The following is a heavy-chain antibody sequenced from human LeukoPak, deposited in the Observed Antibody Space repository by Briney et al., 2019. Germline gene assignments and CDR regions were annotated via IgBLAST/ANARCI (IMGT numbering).Heavy chain of an antibody. CDR1: GFTFSSYW. Sequence: GGSLRLSCAASGFTFSSYWMHWVRQAPGKGLVWVSRINSDGSSTSYADSVKGRFTISRDNAKNTLYLQMNSLRGEDTAGYYCARYSYGIHDFDHWGQGTLVTVSP. J-gene: IGHJ4*02. CDR3: ARYSYGIHDFDH. D-gene: IGHD5-18*01. V-gene: IGHV3-74*01. CDR2: INSDGSST.